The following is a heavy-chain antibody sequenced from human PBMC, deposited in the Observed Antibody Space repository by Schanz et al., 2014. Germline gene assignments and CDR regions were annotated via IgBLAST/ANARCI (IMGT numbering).Heavy chain of an antibody. J-gene: IGHJ2*01. CDR3: AKDLGVDCGDGCFNWYFDL. Sequence: EMQLLESGGGLAQPGGSLRLSCAASGFTLSNYAMTWVRQAPGKGLEWVAAVSSRSDEIKYADSVRGRFTISRDNSRSTMYLQMNSLRAEDTAVYFCAKDLGVDCGDGCFNWYFDLWGRGTLVTVSS. V-gene: IGHV3-23*05. CDR2: VSSRSDEI. D-gene: IGHD2-21*02. CDR1: GFTLSNYA.